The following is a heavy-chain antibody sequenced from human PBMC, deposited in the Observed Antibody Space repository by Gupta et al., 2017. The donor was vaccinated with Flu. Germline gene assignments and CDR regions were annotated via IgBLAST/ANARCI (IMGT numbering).Heavy chain of an antibody. V-gene: IGHV1-69*01. J-gene: IGHJ4*02. Sequence: RQAPGQGLEGMGGIIPVSGQTNYAKKFQGRVTITADEATSTAYMELSSLRSEDTAVYYCARKGGGHCSGGTCYSFDYWGQGTLVTVSS. CDR2: IIPVSGQT. D-gene: IGHD2-15*01. CDR3: ARKGGGHCSGGTCYSFDY.